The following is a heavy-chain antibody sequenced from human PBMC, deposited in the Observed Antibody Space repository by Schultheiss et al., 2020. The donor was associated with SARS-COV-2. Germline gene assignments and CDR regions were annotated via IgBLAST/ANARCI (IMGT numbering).Heavy chain of an antibody. Sequence: SETLSLTCAVYGGSFSGYYWSWIRQPPGKGLEWIGEINHSGSTNYNPSLKSRVTISVDTSKNQFSLKLSSVTAADTAVYYCVKDRSYYFDSSGYFQHWGQGTLVNVSA. CDR2: INHSGST. J-gene: IGHJ1*01. CDR1: GGSFSGYY. D-gene: IGHD3-22*01. V-gene: IGHV4-34*01. CDR3: VKDRSYYFDSSGYFQH.